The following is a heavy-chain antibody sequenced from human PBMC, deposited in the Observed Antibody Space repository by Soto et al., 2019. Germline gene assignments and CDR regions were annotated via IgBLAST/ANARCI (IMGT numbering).Heavy chain of an antibody. CDR1: GGSSGNYY. D-gene: IGHD3-16*02. CDR3: ARDSFYYYGMEV. Sequence: SETLSLTCTVSGGSSGNYYWTWIRQPPGKGLEWIGYIYNTGSTNSNPSLKSRVTISLDTSQNQFSLKLSSVTAADTAVYYCARDSFYYYGMEVWGPGXTVTVYS. J-gene: IGHJ6*02. V-gene: IGHV4-59*01. CDR2: IYNTGST.